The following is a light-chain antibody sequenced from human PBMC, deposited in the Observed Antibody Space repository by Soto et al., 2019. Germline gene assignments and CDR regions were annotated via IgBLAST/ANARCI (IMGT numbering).Light chain of an antibody. V-gene: IGKV3-20*01. CDR3: QQYGTSPRP. Sequence: EIVLTQSPGTLSLSPGEGATLSCRASQTISNNYLAWYQHKPGQAPRLLIYAASTRATGIPDRFSGSGSGADFTLTVNRLEPEDIAVYYCQQYGTSPRPFGQGTKVEI. CDR2: AAS. J-gene: IGKJ1*01. CDR1: QTISNNY.